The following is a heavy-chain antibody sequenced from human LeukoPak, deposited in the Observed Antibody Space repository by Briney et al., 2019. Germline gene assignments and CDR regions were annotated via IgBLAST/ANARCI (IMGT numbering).Heavy chain of an antibody. V-gene: IGHV4-4*07. CDR3: ARGLGVTARTDDVFDI. CDR2: FYSGGST. J-gene: IGHJ3*02. D-gene: IGHD2-21*02. CDR1: GGSISGYY. Sequence: SETLSLTCTVSGGSISGYYWSWIRQPAGKGLEWIGCFYSGGSTAYNPSLESRVTVSGDTSRYQFSLRLNFVTAADTAVYYCARGLGVTARTDDVFDIWGQGTMVTVSS.